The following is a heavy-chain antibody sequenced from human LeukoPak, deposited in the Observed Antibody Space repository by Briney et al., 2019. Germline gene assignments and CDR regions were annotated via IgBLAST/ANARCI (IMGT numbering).Heavy chain of an antibody. V-gene: IGHV4-59*01. CDR2: IYYSGST. D-gene: IGHD6-13*01. J-gene: IGHJ4*02. Sequence: SETLSLTCTVSGGSISSYYWSWIRQPPGKGLEWIGYIYYSGSTNYNPSLKSRVTISVDTSKNQFSLKLSSVTAADTAVYYCARVIAAAGNPFDYWGQGTLVTVSS. CDR1: GGSISSYY. CDR3: ARVIAAAGNPFDY.